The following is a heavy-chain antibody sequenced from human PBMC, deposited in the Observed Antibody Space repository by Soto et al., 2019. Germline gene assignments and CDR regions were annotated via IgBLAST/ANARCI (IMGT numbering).Heavy chain of an antibody. J-gene: IGHJ4*02. CDR3: ASLYYDSSGYDGLTLDY. D-gene: IGHD3-22*01. V-gene: IGHV1-18*01. CDR2: ISAYNGNT. Sequence: ASVKVSCKASGYTFTSYGISWVRQAPGQGLEWMGWISAYNGNTNYAQKLQGRVTMTTDTSTSTAYMELRSLRSDDTAVYYCASLYYDSSGYDGLTLDYWSQGTLVTVSS. CDR1: GYTFTSYG.